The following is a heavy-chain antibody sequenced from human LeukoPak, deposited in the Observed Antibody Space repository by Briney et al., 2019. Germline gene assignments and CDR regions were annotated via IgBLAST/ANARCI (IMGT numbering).Heavy chain of an antibody. Sequence: PGGSLRLSCAASGFTFSSYWMHWVRQAPGKGLVWVSRINSDGSSTSYADSVKGRFTISRDNAKNTLYLQMNSLRAEDTAVYYCARGRGNTAMVTTGHFDYWGQGTLVTVSS. D-gene: IGHD5-18*01. CDR3: ARGRGNTAMVTTGHFDY. V-gene: IGHV3-74*01. CDR2: INSDGSST. CDR1: GFTFSSYW. J-gene: IGHJ4*02.